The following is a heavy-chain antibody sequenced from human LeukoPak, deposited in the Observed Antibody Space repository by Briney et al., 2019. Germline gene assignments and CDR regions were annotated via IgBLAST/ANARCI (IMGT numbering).Heavy chain of an antibody. CDR1: GFTFSSYS. CDR2: ISSSSSTI. CDR3: ARDYYDSSGYHEDDFDY. J-gene: IGHJ4*02. Sequence: GESLKISCAASGFTFSSYSMNWVRQAPGKGLEWVSYISSSSSTIYYADSVKGRFTISRDNAKNSLYLQMNSLRAEDTAVYYCARDYYDSSGYHEDDFDYWGQGTLVTVSS. V-gene: IGHV3-48*01. D-gene: IGHD3-22*01.